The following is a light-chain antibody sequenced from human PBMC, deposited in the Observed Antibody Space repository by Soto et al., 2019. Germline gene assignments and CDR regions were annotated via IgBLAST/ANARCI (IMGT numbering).Light chain of an antibody. J-gene: IGKJ4*01. CDR2: AAS. Sequence: DIQMTQSPSSLSASLGDRVTITCRASQDITNYLAWFQQKPGKAPQSLLYAASILQSGVPSRFSGSGSGTDFTLTISSPLPEDSATYYCQQYRTYPLTFGGGTKVDIK. CDR3: QQYRTYPLT. V-gene: IGKV1-16*01. CDR1: QDITNY.